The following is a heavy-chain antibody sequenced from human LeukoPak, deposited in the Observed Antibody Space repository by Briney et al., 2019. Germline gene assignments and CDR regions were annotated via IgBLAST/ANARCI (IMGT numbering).Heavy chain of an antibody. Sequence: GGSLRLSCAASGFTSSDYYMSWIRQAPGKGLEWVSYISSSGSTIYYADSVKGRYTISRDNAKNSLYLQMNSLRAEDTAVYYCARQYSYGYLYFFDYWGQGILVTVSS. CDR3: ARQYSYGYLYFFDY. CDR2: ISSSGSTI. D-gene: IGHD5-18*01. CDR1: GFTSSDYY. V-gene: IGHV3-11*01. J-gene: IGHJ4*02.